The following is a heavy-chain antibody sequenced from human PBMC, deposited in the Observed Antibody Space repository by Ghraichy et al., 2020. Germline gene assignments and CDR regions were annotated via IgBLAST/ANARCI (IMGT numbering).Heavy chain of an antibody. D-gene: IGHD6-19*01. V-gene: IGHV3-53*01. Sequence: SCAASGFNVRSTYMIWVRQAPGKGLEWVSVFYSGGTTRYADSVKGRFTISRDNSKNTLDLQMNSLRGDDTAVYYCASYSAWDKDGFDVWGQGAMVTVSS. CDR2: FYSGGTT. J-gene: IGHJ3*01. CDR1: GFNVRSTY. CDR3: ASYSAWDKDGFDV.